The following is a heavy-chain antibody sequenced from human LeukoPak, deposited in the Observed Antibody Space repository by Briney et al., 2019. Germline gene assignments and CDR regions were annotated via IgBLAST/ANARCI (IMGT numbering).Heavy chain of an antibody. CDR1: DTSISNNW. J-gene: IGHJ6*04. Sequence: NPSETLSLTCDVSDTSISNNWWSWVRQSPGKGLEWIGEIFHRGIPNYNPSLKSRVTMSIDTSKNQLSLNVNSVTAAATAVYYCARVMGASWFFYLDVWGKGTTVTVSS. CDR2: IFHRGIP. CDR3: ARVMGASWFFYLDV. D-gene: IGHD3-16*02. V-gene: IGHV4/OR15-8*02.